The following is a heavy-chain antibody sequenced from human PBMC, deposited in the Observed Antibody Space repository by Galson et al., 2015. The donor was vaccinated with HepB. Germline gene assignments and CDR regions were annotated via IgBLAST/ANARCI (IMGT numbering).Heavy chain of an antibody. CDR1: GFTFSSYS. V-gene: IGHV3-21*01. Sequence: SLRLSCAASGFTFSSYSMNWVRQAPGKGLEWVSSISSSSSYIYYSDSVKGRFTISGVNANNSVYLQKNSLRAEDTAVYYCARGHDSSQHFDNCGQRTLVTASS. CDR2: ISSSSSYI. CDR3: ARGHDSSQHFDN. J-gene: IGHJ4*02. D-gene: IGHD3-22*01.